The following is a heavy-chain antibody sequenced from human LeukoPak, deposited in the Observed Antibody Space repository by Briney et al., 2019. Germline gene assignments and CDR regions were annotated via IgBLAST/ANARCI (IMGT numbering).Heavy chain of an antibody. Sequence: EGSLRLSCAASGFIVSSNYMSWVRQAPGKGLEWVSVIYSGGSTYYADSVKGRFTISRDNSKDTLYLQMNSLRAEDTAVYYCARVVAAGTNPDYWGQGTLVTVSS. CDR3: ARVVAAGTNPDY. J-gene: IGHJ4*02. D-gene: IGHD6-13*01. V-gene: IGHV3-53*01. CDR1: GFIVSSNY. CDR2: IYSGGST.